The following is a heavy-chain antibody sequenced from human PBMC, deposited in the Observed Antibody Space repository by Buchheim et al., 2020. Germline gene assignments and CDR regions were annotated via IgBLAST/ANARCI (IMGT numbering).Heavy chain of an antibody. J-gene: IGHJ6*02. D-gene: IGHD3-22*01. CDR1: GYTFTSYD. CDR3: ARANYYDSSGLNYYYYYGMDV. V-gene: IGHV1-8*01. CDR2: MNPNSGNT. Sequence: QVQLVQSGAEVKKPGASVKVSCKASGYTFTSYDINWVRQATGQGLEWMGWMNPNSGNTGYAQKFQGRVTMTRNTPISTAYLELSSLRSEDTAVYYCARANYYDSSGLNYYYYYGMDVWGQGTT.